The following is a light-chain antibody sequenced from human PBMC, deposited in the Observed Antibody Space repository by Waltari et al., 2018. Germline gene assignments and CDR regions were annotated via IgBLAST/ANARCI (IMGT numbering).Light chain of an antibody. J-gene: IGLJ3*02. Sequence: QSVLTQTPSASGTPGQRVTISCSGNNSNIGTNAVKWYQHRPGTAPNLLIYSNDERPSGVPDRLSGSKSGTAASLAISGLQSEDDANYYCAALDDSLVGWVFGGGTKLTVL. V-gene: IGLV1-44*01. CDR2: SND. CDR3: AALDDSLVGWV. CDR1: NSNIGTNA.